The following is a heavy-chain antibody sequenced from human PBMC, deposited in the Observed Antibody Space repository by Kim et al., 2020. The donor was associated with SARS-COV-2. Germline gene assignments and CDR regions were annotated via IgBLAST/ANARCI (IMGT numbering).Heavy chain of an antibody. V-gene: IGHV1-46*01. CDR1: GYTFTSYY. Sequence: ASVKVSCKASGYTFTSYYMHWVRQAPGQGLEWMGIINPSGGSTSYAQKFQGRVTMTRDTSTSTVYMELSSLRSEDTAVYYCARDLLRYFDWLSIPYYYGMDVWGQGTTVTVSS. D-gene: IGHD3-9*01. CDR2: INPSGGST. CDR3: ARDLLRYFDWLSIPYYYGMDV. J-gene: IGHJ6*02.